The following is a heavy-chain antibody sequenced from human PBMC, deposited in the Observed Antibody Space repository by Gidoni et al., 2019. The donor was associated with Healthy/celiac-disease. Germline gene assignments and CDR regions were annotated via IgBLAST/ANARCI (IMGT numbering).Heavy chain of an antibody. D-gene: IGHD3-22*01. CDR1: GGTFTSYA. CDR2: IIPIFGTA. Sequence: QVQLVQSGAEVKKPGSSVNVSGQASGGTFTSYAISWGRQAPGQGLEWMGGIIPIFGTANYAQKFQGRVTITADESTSTAYMELSSLRSEDTAVYYCARVPTGYYDSSGLVDYWGQGTLVTVSS. CDR3: ARVPTGYYDSSGLVDY. V-gene: IGHV1-69*01. J-gene: IGHJ4*02.